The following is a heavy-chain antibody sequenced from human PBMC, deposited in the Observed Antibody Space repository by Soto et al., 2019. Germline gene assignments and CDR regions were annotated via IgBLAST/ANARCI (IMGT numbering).Heavy chain of an antibody. CDR2: ISAYNGNT. CDR3: AREVFWLPPSYYYYYYGIDV. Sequence: QVQLVQSGAEVKKPGASVKVSCKASGYTFTSYGISWVRQAPGQGLEWMGWISAYNGNTNYAQKLQGRVTMTTDTSTSTAYMELRSLRSDDTAVYYCAREVFWLPPSYYYYYYGIDVWGQGTTVTVFS. J-gene: IGHJ6*02. CDR1: GYTFTSYG. V-gene: IGHV1-18*01. D-gene: IGHD5-18*01.